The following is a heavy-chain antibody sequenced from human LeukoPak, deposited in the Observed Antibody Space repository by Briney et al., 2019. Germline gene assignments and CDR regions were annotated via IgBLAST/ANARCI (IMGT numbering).Heavy chain of an antibody. CDR1: GYTFTGYY. J-gene: IGHJ4*02. CDR3: ARAPRGHPTVTTYYFDY. CDR2: INPSSGGT. D-gene: IGHD4-17*01. Sequence: ASVKVSCKASGYTFTGYYMHWVRQAPGQGLEWMGWINPSSGGTNYAQKFQGRVTMTRDTSISTAYMELSRLRSDDTAVYYCARAPRGHPTVTTYYFDYWGQGTLVTVSS. V-gene: IGHV1-2*02.